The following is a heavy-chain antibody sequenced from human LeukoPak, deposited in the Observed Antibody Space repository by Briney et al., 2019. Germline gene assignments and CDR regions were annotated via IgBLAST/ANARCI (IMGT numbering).Heavy chain of an antibody. V-gene: IGHV3-74*01. CDR2: INTDGSTT. D-gene: IGHD6-13*01. Sequence: GGSLRLSCAASGFTFSSHWMHWVRQAPGKGLVWVSRINTDGSTTSYADSVKGGFAISRDNAKNTVYLQMNSLRADDTAVYYCERVLIAATGGDYWGQGTLVTVFS. J-gene: IGHJ4*02. CDR1: GFTFSSHW. CDR3: ERVLIAATGGDY.